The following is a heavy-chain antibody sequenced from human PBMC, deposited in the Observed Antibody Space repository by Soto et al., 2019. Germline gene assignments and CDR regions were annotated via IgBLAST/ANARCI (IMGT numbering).Heavy chain of an antibody. CDR3: ARMGTITIFGLPVRYYYYGMDV. CDR2: IIPIFGTA. D-gene: IGHD3-3*01. J-gene: IGHJ6*02. CDR1: GGTFSSYA. V-gene: IGHV1-69*01. Sequence: QVQLVQSGAEVKKPGSSVKVSCKASGGTFSSYAISWVRQAPGQGLEWMGGIIPIFGTANYAQKFQGRVTITADESTSTADMELSSLRSDDTAVYYCARMGTITIFGLPVRYYYYGMDVWGQGTTVTVSS.